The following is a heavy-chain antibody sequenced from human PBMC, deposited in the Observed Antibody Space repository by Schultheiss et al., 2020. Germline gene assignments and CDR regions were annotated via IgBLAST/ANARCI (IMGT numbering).Heavy chain of an antibody. CDR2: IYYTGTT. Sequence: SETLSLTCTVSGGSITDYYWSWIRQSPGKGLEWIGYIYYTGTTIYNPSLNGRLTISVDTSKGQFSLKLSSVTAADTAVYYCARSTPQFPYYFDYWGQGALVTVYS. CDR3: ARSTPQFPYYFDY. CDR1: GGSITDYY. D-gene: IGHD5/OR15-5a*01. V-gene: IGHV4-59*01. J-gene: IGHJ4*02.